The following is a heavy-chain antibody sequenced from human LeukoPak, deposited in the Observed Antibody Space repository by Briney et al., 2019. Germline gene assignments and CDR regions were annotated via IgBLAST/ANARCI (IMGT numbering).Heavy chain of an antibody. CDR1: GFTFSSYW. D-gene: IGHD2-2*01. J-gene: IGHJ5*02. V-gene: IGHV3-74*01. CDR2: INSDGSST. Sequence: RGGSLRLSCAASGFTFSSYWMHWVRQAPGKGLVWVSRINSDGSSTIYADSVKGRFTISRDNAKNTLYLQMNSLRAEDTAVYYCAREAVVVPANWFDPWGQGTLVTVSS. CDR3: AREAVVVPANWFDP.